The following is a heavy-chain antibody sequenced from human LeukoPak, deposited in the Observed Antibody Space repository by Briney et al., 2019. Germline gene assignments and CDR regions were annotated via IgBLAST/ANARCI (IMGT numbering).Heavy chain of an antibody. J-gene: IGHJ4*02. CDR3: ERGSPPDY. CDR2: ISYDGSNK. CDR1: GLTFSGYA. V-gene: IGHV3-30-3*01. Sequence: GKSVRLSCAASGLTFSGYAMYWVRQAPGKGLEWVAVISYDGSNKYYADSVKGRFTISRDNSKNTLYLQVNSLRTEDTAVYYCERGSPPDYCGEATSVTVSS.